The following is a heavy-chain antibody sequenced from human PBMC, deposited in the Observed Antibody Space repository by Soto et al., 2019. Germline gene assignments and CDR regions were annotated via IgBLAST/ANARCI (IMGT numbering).Heavy chain of an antibody. V-gene: IGHV1-69*13. CDR3: AREGTCALDY. D-gene: IGHD2-8*02. CDR1: GGAFSSYA. Sequence: SVKVSCKASGGAFSSYAISWVRQAPGQGLEWMGAIIPIFGTANYAQKFQGRVTITADESTSTAYMELSSLRSEDTAVYYCAREGTCALDYWGQGTLVTVSS. J-gene: IGHJ4*02. CDR2: IIPIFGTA.